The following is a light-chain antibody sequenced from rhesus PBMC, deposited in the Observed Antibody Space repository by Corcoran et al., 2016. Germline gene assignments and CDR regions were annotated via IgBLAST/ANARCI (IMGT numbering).Light chain of an antibody. CDR2: KES. V-gene: IGKV1-25*01. CDR3: QQHNSYPLT. J-gene: IGKJ4*01. Sequence: DIQMTQSPSSLSASVGDTVTITCRASQGISSYLAWYQQKPGKAPKLLIYKESTLQSGVPSRFSGSGSVTDFTLTISSLQPEDFATYYCQQHNSYPLTCGGGTKVEIK. CDR1: QGISSY.